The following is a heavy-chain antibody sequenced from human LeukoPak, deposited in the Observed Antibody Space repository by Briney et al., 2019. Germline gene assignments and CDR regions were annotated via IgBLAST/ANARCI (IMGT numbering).Heavy chain of an antibody. D-gene: IGHD5-24*01. J-gene: IGHJ4*02. CDR3: ARVEMATRPIDY. CDR2: ISASNGDT. V-gene: IGHV1-18*01. CDR1: GYTFTNYG. Sequence: ASVKVSCKASGYTFTNYGITWVRQAPGQGLEWMGWISASNGDTHYSEKFQDRITVTTDTSTSTAYMELRSLRSDDTAVYYCARVEMATRPIDYWGQGTLVTVSS.